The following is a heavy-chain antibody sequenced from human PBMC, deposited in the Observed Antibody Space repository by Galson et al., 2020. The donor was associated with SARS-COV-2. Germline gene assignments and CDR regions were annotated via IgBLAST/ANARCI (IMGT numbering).Heavy chain of an antibody. V-gene: IGHV3-53*04. CDR2: IFAGGST. D-gene: IGHD6-19*01. CDR1: GFTFTNNY. J-gene: IGHJ4*02. CDR3: ARVVYSSGWR. Sequence: GGSLRLSCVASGFTFTNNYMSWVRQAPGKGLEWVSFIFAGGSTYYADSVEGRFTISRHSFKNTLYLQMNSLRADDTAIYYCARVVYSSGWRWGQGTLVTVSS.